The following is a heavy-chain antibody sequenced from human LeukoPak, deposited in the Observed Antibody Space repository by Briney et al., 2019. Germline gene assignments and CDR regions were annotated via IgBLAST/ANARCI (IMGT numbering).Heavy chain of an antibody. V-gene: IGHV4-59*01. Sequence: PSETLSLTCTVSGGSISSYYWSWIRQPPGKGLEWIGYIYYSGSTNYNPSLKSRVTISVDTSKNQFSLKLSSVTAADTAVYYCARAKLRWHFDYWGQGTLVTVSS. CDR1: GGSISSYY. D-gene: IGHD4-23*01. J-gene: IGHJ4*02. CDR2: IYYSGST. CDR3: ARAKLRWHFDY.